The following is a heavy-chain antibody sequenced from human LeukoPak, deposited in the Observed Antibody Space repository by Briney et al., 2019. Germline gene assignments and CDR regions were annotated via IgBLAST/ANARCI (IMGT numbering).Heavy chain of an antibody. Sequence: PGGSLRLSCAASGFTFSSYSMNWVRQAPGKGLEWVSSISSSSSYIYYADSVKGRFTISRDNAKNSLYLQMNSLRAEDTAVYYCARAPDTAMVGFDYWGQGTLVTVSS. CDR2: ISSSSSYI. CDR3: ARAPDTAMVGFDY. CDR1: GFTFSSYS. J-gene: IGHJ4*02. V-gene: IGHV3-21*01. D-gene: IGHD5-18*01.